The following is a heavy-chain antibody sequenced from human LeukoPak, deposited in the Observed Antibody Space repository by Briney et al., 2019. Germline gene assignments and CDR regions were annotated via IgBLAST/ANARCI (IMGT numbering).Heavy chain of an antibody. D-gene: IGHD3-9*01. CDR1: GGSISSGDYY. CDR2: IYYSGST. J-gene: IGHJ4*02. CDR3: ARGVLDILTGYYFDY. V-gene: IGHV4-30-4*01. Sequence: SETLSLTCTVSGGSISSGDYYWRWIRQPPGRGLEWIVYIYYSGSTYYNPALKSRITISVDTSKNQFSLKLSSVTAADTAVYYCARGVLDILTGYYFDYWGQGTLVTVSS.